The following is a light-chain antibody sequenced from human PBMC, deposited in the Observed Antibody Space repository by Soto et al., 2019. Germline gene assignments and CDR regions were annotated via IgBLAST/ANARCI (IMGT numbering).Light chain of an antibody. CDR2: KAS. CDR3: QQYSYFAT. Sequence: DIQMTQSPSTLSASVGDRVTITCRASQSISSWLPWYQQKAGQAPKLLIYKASIVESGVPSRFSGSGSGTEFTLTISSLQPDDSATYYCQQYSYFATFGQGTRVEVK. CDR1: QSISSW. J-gene: IGKJ1*01. V-gene: IGKV1-5*03.